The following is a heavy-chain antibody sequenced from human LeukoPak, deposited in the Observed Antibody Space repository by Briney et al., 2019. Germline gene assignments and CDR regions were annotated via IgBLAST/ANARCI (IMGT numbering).Heavy chain of an antibody. J-gene: IGHJ3*02. CDR3: ARAVSYYDSSVGAFDI. CDR1: GGSISSSGYY. Sequence: SETLSLTCTVSGGSISSSGYYWGWIRQPPGKGLEWIGSIYYSGSTYYNPSLKSRVTISVDTSKNQFSLKLSSVTAADTAVYYCARAVSYYDSSVGAFDIWGQGTMVTVSS. D-gene: IGHD3-22*01. CDR2: IYYSGST. V-gene: IGHV4-39*07.